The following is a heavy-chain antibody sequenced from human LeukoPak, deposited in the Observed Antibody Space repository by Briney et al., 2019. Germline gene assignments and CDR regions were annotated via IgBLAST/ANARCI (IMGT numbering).Heavy chain of an antibody. CDR1: GYTFTGYY. V-gene: IGHV1-2*02. D-gene: IGHD3-22*01. CDR2: INPNSGGT. Sequence: ASVKVSCKASGYTFTGYYMHWVRQAPGQGLEWMGWINPNSGGTNYAQKFQGRVTMTRDTSISTAYMELSRLRSDDTAVYYCARPPSSGYYMAPMDYWGQGTLVTVSS. CDR3: ARPPSSGYYMAPMDY. J-gene: IGHJ4*02.